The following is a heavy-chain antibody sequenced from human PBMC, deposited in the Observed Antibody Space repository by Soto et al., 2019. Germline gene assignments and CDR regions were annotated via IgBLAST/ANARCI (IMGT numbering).Heavy chain of an antibody. CDR3: AREGGDSSSPQDV. CDR1: GFTFSSYS. V-gene: IGHV3-21*01. D-gene: IGHD6-6*01. Sequence: GGSLRLSCAASGFTFSSYSMNWVRQAPGKGLEWVSSISSSSYIYYADSVKGRFTISRDNAKNSLYLQMNSLRAEDTAVYYCAREGGDSSSPQDVWGKGTTVTVSS. J-gene: IGHJ6*04. CDR2: ISSSSYI.